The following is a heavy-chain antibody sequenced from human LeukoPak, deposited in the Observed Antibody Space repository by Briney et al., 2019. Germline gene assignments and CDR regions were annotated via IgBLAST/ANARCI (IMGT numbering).Heavy chain of an antibody. Sequence: PSETLSLTCAVSGGSITNSDWWSWVRQPPGKGLEWIGEIYHSGITNYNPSLKSRVTISVDKSKNQFSLKLTSVTAADTAVYYCASDRIEVDAFDIWGQGTMVTVSS. V-gene: IGHV4-4*02. CDR3: ASDRIEVDAFDI. J-gene: IGHJ3*02. CDR2: IYHSGIT. D-gene: IGHD2-15*01. CDR1: GGSITNSDW.